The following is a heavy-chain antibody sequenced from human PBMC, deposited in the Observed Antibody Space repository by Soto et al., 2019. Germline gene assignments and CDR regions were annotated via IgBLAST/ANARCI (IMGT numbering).Heavy chain of an antibody. CDR3: ARGDYGDYIRCWFDP. Sequence: EVQLLESGGGLVQPGGSLRLSCAASGFTFSSYAMSWVRQAPGKGLEWVSAISGSGVSTYYADSVKGRFTISRDNTKNTLYLQMNSLRAQDTAVYYCARGDYGDYIRCWFDPWGQGTLVTVSS. CDR1: GFTFSSYA. D-gene: IGHD4-17*01. CDR2: ISGSGVST. V-gene: IGHV3-23*01. J-gene: IGHJ5*02.